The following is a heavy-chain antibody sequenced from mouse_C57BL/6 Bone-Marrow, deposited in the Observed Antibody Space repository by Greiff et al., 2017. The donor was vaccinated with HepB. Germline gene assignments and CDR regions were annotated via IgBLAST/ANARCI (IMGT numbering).Heavy chain of an antibody. J-gene: IGHJ2*01. CDR2: ISYSGST. D-gene: IGHD1-1*01. V-gene: IGHV3-1*01. CDR1: GYSITSGYD. CDR3: AILRSYYFDY. Sequence: DVKLQESGPGMVKPSQSLSLTCTVTGYSITSGYDWHWIRHFPGNNLEWMGYISYSGSTNYNPSLKSRISITHDTSKNHFFLKLNSVTTEDTATYYCAILRSYYFDYWGQGTTLTVSS.